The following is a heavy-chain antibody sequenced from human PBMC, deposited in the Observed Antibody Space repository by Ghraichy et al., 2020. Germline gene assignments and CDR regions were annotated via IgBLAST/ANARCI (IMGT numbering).Heavy chain of an antibody. J-gene: IGHJ4*02. V-gene: IGHV3-21*01. D-gene: IGHD4-17*01. CDR3: ARDLMTTVSY. Sequence: GGSLRLSCAASGFTFSSYSMNWVRHAPGKGLEWVSSISSSSSYIYYADSVKGRFTISRDNAKNSLYLQMNSLRAEDTAVYYCARDLMTTVSYWGQGTLVTVSS. CDR1: GFTFSSYS. CDR2: ISSSSSYI.